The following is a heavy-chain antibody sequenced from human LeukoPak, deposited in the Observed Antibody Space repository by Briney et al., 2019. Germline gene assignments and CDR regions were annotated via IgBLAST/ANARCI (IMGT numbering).Heavy chain of an antibody. CDR2: ISYGGSNK. CDR3: AKDDYGFDY. CDR1: GFTFGDFD. V-gene: IGHV3-30*18. Sequence: GGSLTLSCAASGFTFGDFDMHWVRQAPGKGLEWVAVISYGGSNKYYADSVKGRFTISRDNSKSTLYLQMNGRRGEDTAVYYCAKDDYGFDYWGQGALVTVSS. D-gene: IGHD4-17*01. J-gene: IGHJ4*02.